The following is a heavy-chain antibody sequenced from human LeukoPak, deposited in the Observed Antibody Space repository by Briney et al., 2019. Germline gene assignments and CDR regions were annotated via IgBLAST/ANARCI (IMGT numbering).Heavy chain of an antibody. CDR3: ARGSGELLAGAFDI. Sequence: ASVKVSCKAYGYTFTSYAMNWVRQGPGQGLEWMGRINTNTGNPTYAQGFTGRFVFSLDTSVSTAYLQISSLKAEDTAVYYCARGSGELLAGAFDIWGQGTMVTVSS. CDR1: GYTFTSYA. V-gene: IGHV7-4-1*02. CDR2: INTNTGNP. J-gene: IGHJ3*02. D-gene: IGHD1-26*01.